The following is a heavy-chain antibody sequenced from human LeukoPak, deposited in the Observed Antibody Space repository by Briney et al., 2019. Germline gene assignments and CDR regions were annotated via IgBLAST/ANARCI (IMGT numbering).Heavy chain of an antibody. V-gene: IGHV4-59*02. CDR3: ARDRGFGDYGIDY. CDR2: IQNSGST. D-gene: IGHD4-17*01. CDR1: GGSVSSSF. Sequence: PETLSLTCAVSGGSVSSSFWSWIRQSPGKGLEWIGYIQNSGSTKYNPSLKSRVTMSVDTSKNQFSLGLSSVTAADTAVYYCARDRGFGDYGIDYWGQGILVTVSS. J-gene: IGHJ4*02.